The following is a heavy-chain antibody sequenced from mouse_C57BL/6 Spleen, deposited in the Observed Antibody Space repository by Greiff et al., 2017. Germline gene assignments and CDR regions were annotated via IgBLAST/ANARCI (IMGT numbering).Heavy chain of an antibody. CDR2: IDPTDSET. J-gene: IGHJ2*01. D-gene: IGHD1-1*01. CDR3: ERSGTVVDFDD. CDR1: GYTFTSYW. Sequence: QVQLQQPGAELVRPGSSVKLSCKASGYTFTSYWMHWVKQRPIQGLEWIGNIDPTDSETHYNQKFKDKATLTVDTSSSTAYMQLSSLTSEDSAVYYCERSGTVVDFDDWGQGTTLTVS. V-gene: IGHV1-52*01.